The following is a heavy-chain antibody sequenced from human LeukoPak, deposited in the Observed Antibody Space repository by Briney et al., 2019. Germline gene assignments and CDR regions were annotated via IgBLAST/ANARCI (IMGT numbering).Heavy chain of an antibody. Sequence: ASVKVSCKASGYTFTGYYMHWVRQAPGQGLEWIGWINPNNGGTNYAQKFQGRVTMTLDTSISTGYMELSRLRSDDTAIYFCARVDGGEWYYSDYWGQGTLVTVFS. CDR2: INPNNGGT. D-gene: IGHD2-8*02. J-gene: IGHJ4*02. CDR3: ARVDGGEWYYSDY. CDR1: GYTFTGYY. V-gene: IGHV1-2*02.